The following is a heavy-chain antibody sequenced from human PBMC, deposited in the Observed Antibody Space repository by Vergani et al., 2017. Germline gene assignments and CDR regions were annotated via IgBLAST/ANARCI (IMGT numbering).Heavy chain of an antibody. Sequence: EVQLLESGGGLVQPGGSLRLSCAASGFTFSSYSMNWVRQAPGKGLEWVSSISSSSSYIYYADSVKGRFTISRDNAKNSLYLQMNSLRAEDTAVYYCAGSGSYKRGDAFDIWGQGTMVTVSS. D-gene: IGHD1-26*01. CDR1: GFTFSSYS. CDR2: ISSSSSYI. J-gene: IGHJ3*02. CDR3: AGSGSYKRGDAFDI. V-gene: IGHV3-21*01.